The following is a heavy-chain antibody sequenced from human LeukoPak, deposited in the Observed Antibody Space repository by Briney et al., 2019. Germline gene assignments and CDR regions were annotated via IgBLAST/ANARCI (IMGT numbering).Heavy chain of an antibody. CDR2: ISYDGSNK. Sequence: PGGSLRLSCAASEFTFSSYAMHWVRQAPGKGLEWVAVISYDGSNKYYADSVKGRLTISRDNSKNTLYLQMNSLRAEDTAVYYCASNGYSVAEAFDIWGQGTMVTVSS. CDR3: ASNGYSVAEAFDI. CDR1: EFTFSSYA. J-gene: IGHJ3*02. D-gene: IGHD6-19*01. V-gene: IGHV3-30-3*01.